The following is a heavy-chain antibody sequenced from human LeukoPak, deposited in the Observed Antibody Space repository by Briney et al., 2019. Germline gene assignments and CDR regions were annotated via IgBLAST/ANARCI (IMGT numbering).Heavy chain of an antibody. J-gene: IGHJ5*02. CDR2: IYYTGDT. D-gene: IGHD4-23*01. Sequence: SETLSLTCSVSGGSVSSPIFYWNWIRQHPGKGLEWIGYIYYTGDTFYNPSLKSRVTMSLDTSDNQFSLKMSSVTAADTAMYYCGKVGGNSISWVQGTQVTVSS. CDR3: GKVGGNSIS. V-gene: IGHV4-31*03. CDR1: GGSVSSPIFY.